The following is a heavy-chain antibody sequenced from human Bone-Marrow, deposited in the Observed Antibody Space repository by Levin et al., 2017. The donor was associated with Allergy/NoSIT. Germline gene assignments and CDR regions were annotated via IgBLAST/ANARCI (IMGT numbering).Heavy chain of an antibody. CDR3: ARVWGSVDY. CDR1: GYPFTSYD. D-gene: IGHD3-16*01. Sequence: ASVKVSCKASGYPFTSYDINWVRQATGQGLEWMGWMNPNSGDTGYAQRFQGRVTMTRNAAISTAYMELNSLRSEDTAVYYCARVWGSVDYWGQGTLVTVSS. J-gene: IGHJ4*02. V-gene: IGHV1-8*01. CDR2: MNPNSGDT.